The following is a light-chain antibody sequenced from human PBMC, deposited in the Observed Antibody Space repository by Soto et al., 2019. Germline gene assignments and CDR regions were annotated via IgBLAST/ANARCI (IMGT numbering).Light chain of an antibody. CDR3: QQYYSTPYT. V-gene: IGKV4-1*01. CDR2: WAS. J-gene: IGKJ2*01. CDR1: PSVLSSSNNKNY. Sequence: DFVMTQTPDSLAVSLGERATINCKSSPSVLSSSNNKNYLAWYQQKPGQPPKLLIYWASTRDSGVPDRFSGSGSGTDFKLTISSLQAEDVAVYYCQQYYSTPYTFGQGTKLEIK.